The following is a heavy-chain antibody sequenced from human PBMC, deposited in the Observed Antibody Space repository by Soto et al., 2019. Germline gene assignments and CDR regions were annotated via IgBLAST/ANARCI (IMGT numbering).Heavy chain of an antibody. V-gene: IGHV3-23*01. J-gene: IGHJ4*02. CDR3: AKRQQWLPFDY. D-gene: IGHD6-19*01. CDR1: GFTFSSSV. Sequence: EVQLLESGGGSVQPGGSLRLSCAASGFTFSSSVMSWVRQAPGKGLEWVSSITNSGGATYYADSVKGRFTISRDNSMNTLYLQMNSLRAEDTAVYYCAKRQQWLPFDYWGQGTLVTVSA. CDR2: ITNSGGAT.